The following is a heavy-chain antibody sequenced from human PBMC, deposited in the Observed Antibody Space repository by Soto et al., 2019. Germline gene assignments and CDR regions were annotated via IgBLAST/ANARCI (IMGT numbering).Heavy chain of an antibody. CDR1: GGSISSYY. D-gene: IGHD2-15*01. V-gene: IGHV4-59*08. J-gene: IGHJ3*02. CDR3: ARKVVVAATNGGAFDI. CDR2: IYYSGST. Sequence: ASETLSLTCTVSGGSISSYYWSWIRQPPGKGLEWIGYIYYSGSTNYNPSLKSRVTISVDTSKNRFSLKLSSVTAADTAVYYCARKVVVAATNGGAFDIWGQGTMVTVSS.